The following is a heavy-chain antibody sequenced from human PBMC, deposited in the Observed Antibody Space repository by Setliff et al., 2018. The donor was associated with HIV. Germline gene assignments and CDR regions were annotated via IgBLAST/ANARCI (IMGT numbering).Heavy chain of an antibody. CDR2: IVIYNNNT. V-gene: IGHV1-18*01. J-gene: IGHJ6*03. CDR1: GFAFNDHV. Sequence: ASVKVSCKASGFAFNDHVISWVRQAPGQGLEWIGWIVIYNNNTNVAQKFQGRVTMTTDISTRPAYMELRSLRSADSAVYYCARVPVSNYYYYMDVWGKGTTVTVSS. CDR3: ARVPVSNYYYYMDV.